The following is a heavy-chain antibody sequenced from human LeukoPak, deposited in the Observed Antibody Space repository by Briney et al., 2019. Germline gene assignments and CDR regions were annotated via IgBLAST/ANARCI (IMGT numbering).Heavy chain of an antibody. V-gene: IGHV3-48*02. CDR1: GYTFSSYS. D-gene: IGHD2/OR15-2a*01. CDR2: ISSSSSSI. CDR3: ARFYGYFDH. Sequence: PGGSLRLSCAASGYTFSSYSMNWVRQAPGKGLEWVSYISSSSSSIYYADSVKGRFTISRDNAKNALYLQMNSLRDDDTAAYFCARFYGYFDHWGQGTLVTVSS. J-gene: IGHJ4*02.